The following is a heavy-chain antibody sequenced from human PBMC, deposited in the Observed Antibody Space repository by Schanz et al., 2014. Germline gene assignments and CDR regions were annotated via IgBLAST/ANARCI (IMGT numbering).Heavy chain of an antibody. CDR3: AKDAPYPFDL. CDR2: ISGDHRNT. J-gene: IGHJ2*01. CDR1: GFSFSSYA. Sequence: EVHLLESGGGLVPPGGSLRLSCAASGFSFSSYAMGWVRQARGKGLEWVSSISGDHRNTFYADSVKGRFTISRDNSKNTLYLQMNSLRAEDTAIYYCAKDAPYPFDLWGRGTLITVSS. V-gene: IGHV3-23*01.